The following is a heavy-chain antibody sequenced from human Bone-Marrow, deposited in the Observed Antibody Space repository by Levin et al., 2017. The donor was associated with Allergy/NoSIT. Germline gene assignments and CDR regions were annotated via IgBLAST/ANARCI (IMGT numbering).Heavy chain of an antibody. CDR2: ITGSGGSS. CDR3: TMDHNSDSPIGGY. J-gene: IGHJ4*02. D-gene: IGHD5-24*01. Sequence: GGSLRLSCATSGFIFSDHAMSWVRQAPGKGLEWVSSITGSGGSSYSADSVKGRFTISRDNSNSALYLQMTNLRAEDTAVYFCTMDHNSDSPIGGYWGQGTLVAVSS. V-gene: IGHV3-23*01. CDR1: GFIFSDHA.